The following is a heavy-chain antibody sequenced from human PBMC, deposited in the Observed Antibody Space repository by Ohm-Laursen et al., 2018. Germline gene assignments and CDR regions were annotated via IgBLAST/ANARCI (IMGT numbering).Heavy chain of an antibody. V-gene: IGHV3-43*01. CDR2: ISWDGVNT. J-gene: IGHJ4*02. D-gene: IGHD6-19*01. CDR3: AKDRYSHDTGWYGPGDY. CDR1: GFTFDDYT. Sequence: SLRLSCAASGFTFDDYTMHWVRQAPGKGLEWVSLISWDGVNTYYADSVKGRFTISRDNRKNSPYLQMNSLRTEDTALYYCAKDRYSHDTGWYGPGDYWGQGSLVTVSS.